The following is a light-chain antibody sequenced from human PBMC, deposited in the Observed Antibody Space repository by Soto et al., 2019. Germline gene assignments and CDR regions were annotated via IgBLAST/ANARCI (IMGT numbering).Light chain of an antibody. CDR2: EVS. J-gene: IGLJ1*01. CDR3: ISYTSSSTYV. CDR1: SSDVGTYNF. Sequence: QSVLTQPASVSGSPGQSITISCTGTSSDVGTYNFVSWYQQHPGKAPKLMIYEVSNRPSGVSDRFSDSKSDNTASLRISGLQAEDEADYYCISYTSSSTYVFGTGTKLTVL. V-gene: IGLV2-14*01.